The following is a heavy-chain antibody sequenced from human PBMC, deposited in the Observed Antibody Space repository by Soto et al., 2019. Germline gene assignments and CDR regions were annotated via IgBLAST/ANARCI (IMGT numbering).Heavy chain of an antibody. CDR1: GFTVSSNY. CDR3: ARGRAMDYSSWIFDY. V-gene: IGHV3-53*01. D-gene: IGHD6-13*01. Sequence: GGSLRLSCAASGFTVSSNYSSWVRQAPGKGLEWVSVIYSGGSTYYADSVKGRFTISRDNSKNTLYLQMNSLRAEDTAVYYCARGRAMDYSSWIFDYWGQGTMVTVSS. J-gene: IGHJ4*01. CDR2: IYSGGST.